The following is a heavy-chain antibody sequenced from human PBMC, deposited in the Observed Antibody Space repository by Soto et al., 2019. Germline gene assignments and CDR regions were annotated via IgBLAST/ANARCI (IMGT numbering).Heavy chain of an antibody. CDR2: INPNSGGA. CDR3: ARDYYAGSSSYGLDI. CDR1: GYTFTGYY. V-gene: IGHV1-2*04. J-gene: IGHJ3*01. D-gene: IGHD3-10*01. Sequence: QVHLVQSGAEVVKPGASVKVSCKASGYTFTGYYIHCVRQAPGQGLEWMGWINPNSGGANIAQKFQGWVTMTRDTSISTAYMELTRLRSNDTAVYYCARDYYAGSSSYGLDIWGQGTKVTVAA.